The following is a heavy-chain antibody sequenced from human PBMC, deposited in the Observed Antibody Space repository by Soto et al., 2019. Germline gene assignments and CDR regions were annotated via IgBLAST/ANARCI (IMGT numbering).Heavy chain of an antibody. D-gene: IGHD4-17*01. CDR1: GFTFSSHR. CDR2: IHTDERSR. J-gene: IGHJ4*02. V-gene: IGHV3-74*01. Sequence: GAPLRPSCAASGFTFSSHRMHWVRQAAKKRLEWDSRIHTDERSRSYAESVKARFTINSENAENILYPPMTSLEEGGTEKNYCGRGGQVTTVNTLDYWGQGTLVTVSS. CDR3: GRGGQVTTVNTLDY.